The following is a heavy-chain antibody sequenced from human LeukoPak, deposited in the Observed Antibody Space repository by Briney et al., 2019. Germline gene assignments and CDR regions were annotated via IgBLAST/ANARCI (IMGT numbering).Heavy chain of an antibody. J-gene: IGHJ4*02. CDR1: GGSISSSSYY. CDR3: ARDWGSSSWYS. CDR2: IYHSGST. Sequence: PSETLSLTCTVSGGSISSSSYYWGWIRQPPGKGLEWIGSIYHSGSTYYNPSLKSRVTISVDTSKNQFSLKLSSVTAADTAVYYCARDWGSSSWYSWGQGTLVTVSS. V-gene: IGHV4-39*07. D-gene: IGHD6-13*01.